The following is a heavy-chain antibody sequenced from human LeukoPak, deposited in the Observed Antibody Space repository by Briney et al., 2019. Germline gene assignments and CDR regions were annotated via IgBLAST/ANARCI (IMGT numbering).Heavy chain of an antibody. CDR3: ARFSPFFDSSVHYLDY. D-gene: IGHD3-22*01. Sequence: SETLSLTCTVSGGSISGFYWSWIRQSPGKGLEWIAYMHSTGVDNYSPSLRSRVTMSVDTSKNQCSLKLNSVSAADSAVYYCARFSPFFDSSVHYLDYWGPGILVTVSS. V-gene: IGHV4-59*08. CDR2: MHSTGVD. J-gene: IGHJ4*02. CDR1: GGSISGFY.